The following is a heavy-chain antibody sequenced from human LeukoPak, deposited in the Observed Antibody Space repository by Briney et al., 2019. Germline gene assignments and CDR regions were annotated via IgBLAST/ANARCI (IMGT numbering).Heavy chain of an antibody. Sequence: GESLKISCKASGYSFTSYWIGWVRQMPGKGLKWMGIIYPGDSDARYSPSFQGQVTISADKSISTPYLQWSSLKASDTAMYYCARRRDLYSGSYYPFDYWGQGTLVTVSS. D-gene: IGHD1-26*01. J-gene: IGHJ4*02. CDR2: IYPGDSDA. CDR3: ARRRDLYSGSYYPFDY. V-gene: IGHV5-51*01. CDR1: GYSFTSYW.